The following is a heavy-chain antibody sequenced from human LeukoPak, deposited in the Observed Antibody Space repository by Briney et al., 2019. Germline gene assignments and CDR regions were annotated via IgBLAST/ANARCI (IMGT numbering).Heavy chain of an antibody. V-gene: IGHV3-21*01. CDR1: GFTFSSYS. Sequence: GGSLRLSCAASGFTFSSYSMNWVRQAPGKGLEWVSSISSSSSYIYYADSAKGRFTISRDNAKNLLYLQMNSLRAEDTAVYYCAREPFGWLREFPPTFDYWGQGTLVTVSS. D-gene: IGHD5-12*01. J-gene: IGHJ4*02. CDR3: AREPFGWLREFPPTFDY. CDR2: ISSSSSYI.